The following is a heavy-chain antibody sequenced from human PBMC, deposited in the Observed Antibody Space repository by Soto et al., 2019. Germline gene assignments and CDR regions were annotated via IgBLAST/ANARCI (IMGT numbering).Heavy chain of an antibody. D-gene: IGHD3-22*01. CDR2: MSPGGIAT. CDR1: GFSFSTYW. V-gene: IGHV3-7*01. J-gene: IGHJ4*02. CDR3: ATKGDSGSI. Sequence: EVQVVESGGGLVQPGGSLRLSCEVSGFSFSTYWMTWVRQAPGRGPEWVANMSPGGIATHYMDSVKGRFTISGDNAKNSVYLQMNSLRGDDTAVYYCATKGDSGSIWGQGTLVTVSS.